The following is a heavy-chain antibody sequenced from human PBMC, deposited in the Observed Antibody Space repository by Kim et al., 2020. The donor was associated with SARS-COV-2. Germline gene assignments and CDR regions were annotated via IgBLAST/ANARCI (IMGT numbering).Heavy chain of an antibody. Sequence: SETLSLTCAVYGGSFSGYYWSWIRQPPGKGLEWIGEINHSGSTNYNPSLKSRVTISVDTSKNQFSLKLSSVTAADTAVYYCARAKRVAMGNVYYYYMDVWGKGTTVTVSS. CDR1: GGSFSGYY. V-gene: IGHV4-34*01. CDR2: INHSGST. J-gene: IGHJ6*03. CDR3: ARAKRVAMGNVYYYYMDV. D-gene: IGHD5-18*01.